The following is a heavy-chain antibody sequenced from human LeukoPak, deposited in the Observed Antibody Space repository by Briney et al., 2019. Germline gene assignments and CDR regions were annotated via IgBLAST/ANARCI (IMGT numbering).Heavy chain of an antibody. D-gene: IGHD2-8*01. CDR1: GGTFISYA. J-gene: IGHJ4*02. CDR3: ARIGRYCTNGVCYTGLDY. CDR2: IIPIFGTA. Sequence: SVKVSCKASGGTFISYAISWVRQAPGQGLEWMGGIIPIFGTANYAQKFQGRVTITTDQSTSTAYMDLSSLRSEDTAVYYCARIGRYCTNGVCYTGLDYWGQGTLVTVSS. V-gene: IGHV1-69*05.